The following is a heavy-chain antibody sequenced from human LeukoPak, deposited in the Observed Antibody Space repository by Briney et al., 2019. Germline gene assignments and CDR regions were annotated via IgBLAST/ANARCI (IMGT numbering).Heavy chain of an antibody. Sequence: SETLSLTCTVSGGSISSYYWNWIRQPPGKGLGWIGYIYYSGSTDYNPSLKSRVTISLDTSKNQFSLKLSSVTAADTAMYYCARASYSYYGMDVWGQGTTVTVSS. CDR2: IYYSGST. J-gene: IGHJ6*02. CDR3: ARASYSYYGMDV. V-gene: IGHV4-59*01. CDR1: GGSISSYY. D-gene: IGHD4-11*01.